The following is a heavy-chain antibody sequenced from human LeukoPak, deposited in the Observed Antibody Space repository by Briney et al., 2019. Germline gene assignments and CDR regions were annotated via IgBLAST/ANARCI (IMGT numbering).Heavy chain of an antibody. Sequence: ASVKVSCKASGYTFTGYYMHWVRQAPGQGLEWMGWINPNSGGTNYAQKFQGRVTMTRDTSISTAYMELSRLRSDDTAVYYCARDYDDFWSGAIYYMDVWGKGTTVTVSS. CDR2: INPNSGGT. CDR1: GYTFTGYY. J-gene: IGHJ6*03. V-gene: IGHV1-2*02. D-gene: IGHD3-3*01. CDR3: ARDYDDFWSGAIYYMDV.